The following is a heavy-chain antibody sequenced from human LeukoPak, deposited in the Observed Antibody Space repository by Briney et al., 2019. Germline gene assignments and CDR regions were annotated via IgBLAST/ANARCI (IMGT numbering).Heavy chain of an antibody. Sequence: ASVKVSCKASGYSFTKFGISWVRQAPGRGLEWVGWIYNGNTKYTRSLQGRVTMTTDTSTSTAYMELRSLISDDTAVYYCARGSSGTEGFDPWGQGTLVTVSS. CDR3: ARGSSGTEGFDP. CDR1: GYSFTKFG. J-gene: IGHJ5*02. D-gene: IGHD6-19*01. V-gene: IGHV1-18*01. CDR2: IYNGNT.